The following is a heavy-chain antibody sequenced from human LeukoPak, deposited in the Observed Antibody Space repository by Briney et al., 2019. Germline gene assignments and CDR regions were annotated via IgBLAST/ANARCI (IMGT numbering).Heavy chain of an antibody. V-gene: IGHV1-69*05. J-gene: IGHJ4*02. D-gene: IGHD3-22*01. CDR1: GGTFSSYA. CDR2: IIPIFGPA. CDR3: ASYYYETSGYFGQFDY. Sequence: GSSVKVSCKASGGTFSSYAISWVRQAPGQGLEWMGGIIPIFGPANYAQKFQGRVTITTDDSRSTAYMELSSLRSEDTAVYYCASYYYETSGYFGQFDYWGQGTLVTVSS.